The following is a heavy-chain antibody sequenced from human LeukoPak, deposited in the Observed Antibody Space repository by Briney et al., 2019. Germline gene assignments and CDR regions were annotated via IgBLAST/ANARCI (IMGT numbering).Heavy chain of an antibody. CDR2: IRQDANEK. D-gene: IGHD3-10*01. J-gene: IGHJ4*02. CDR3: ARWAADSGIYYIAS. CDR1: GFTFSDYW. V-gene: IGHV3-7*01. Sequence: PGGSLRLSCAASGFTFSDYWMTWVRQAPGKGLQWVASIRQDANEKYYVDSVRGRFTISRDNAESSLHLQMNSLRVEDTAVYYCARWAADSGIYYIASWGQGTLVTVSS.